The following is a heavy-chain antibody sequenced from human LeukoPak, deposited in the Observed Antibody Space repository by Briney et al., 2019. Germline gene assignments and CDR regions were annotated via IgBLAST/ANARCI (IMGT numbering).Heavy chain of an antibody. CDR2: IIPIFGTA. Sequence: SVKVSCKSSGGTFSSYAITWVRQAPGQGLEWMGGIIPIFGTANYAQKFQGRVTITADESTSTAYMELSSLRSEDTAVYYCAGYLGSYYYYFDYWGQGTLVTVSS. J-gene: IGHJ4*02. V-gene: IGHV1-69*13. CDR1: GGTFSSYA. CDR3: AGYLGSYYYYFDY. D-gene: IGHD1-26*01.